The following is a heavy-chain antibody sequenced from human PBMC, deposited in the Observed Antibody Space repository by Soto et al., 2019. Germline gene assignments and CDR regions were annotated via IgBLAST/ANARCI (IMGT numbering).Heavy chain of an antibody. D-gene: IGHD6-19*01. CDR1: GFTFSSYA. CDR3: AKELSFSSGWTEFDY. Sequence: GGSQRHSFADSGFTFSSYAMSWVRQAPGKGLEWVSAISGSGGSTYYADSVKGRFTISRDNSKNTLYLQMNSLRAEDTAVYYCAKELSFSSGWTEFDYWGQGTLVTVSS. CDR2: ISGSGGST. V-gene: IGHV3-23*01. J-gene: IGHJ4*02.